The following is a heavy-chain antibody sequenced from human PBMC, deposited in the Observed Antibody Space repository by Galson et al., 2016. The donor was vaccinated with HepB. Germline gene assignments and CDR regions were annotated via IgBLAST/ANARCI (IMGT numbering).Heavy chain of an antibody. Sequence: SVKVSCKASGGTFSSYAINWVRQAPGQGLEWMGRIIPITGIANYAQKFQGRVTIIADKYTSTAYLELSSLTSEDTAVYYCAKLWGHDSSTYYRTIHYGMDVWGQGTTVTVSS. J-gene: IGHJ6*02. CDR3: AKLWGHDSSTYYRTIHYGMDV. CDR1: GGTFSSYA. CDR2: IIPITGIA. V-gene: IGHV1-69*04. D-gene: IGHD2/OR15-2a*01.